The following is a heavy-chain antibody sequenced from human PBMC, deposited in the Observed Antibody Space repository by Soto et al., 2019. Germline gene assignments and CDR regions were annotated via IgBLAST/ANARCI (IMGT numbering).Heavy chain of an antibody. D-gene: IGHD4-17*01. V-gene: IGHV1-2*04. J-gene: IGHJ6*02. CDR3: ARAMTTDYYGMDV. CDR2: INPNSGGT. Sequence: ASVKVSCKSSGYTFTGYYMHWVRQAPGQGLEWMGWINPNSGGTNYAQKFQGWVTMTRDTSISTAYMELSRLRSDDTAVYYCARAMTTDYYGMDVWGQGTTVTVSS. CDR1: GYTFTGYY.